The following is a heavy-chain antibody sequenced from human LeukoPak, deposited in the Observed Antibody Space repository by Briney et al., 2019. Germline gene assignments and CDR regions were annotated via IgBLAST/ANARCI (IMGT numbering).Heavy chain of an antibody. V-gene: IGHV3-21*01. CDR1: GFAFSSYS. Sequence: PGESLRLSCAASGFAFSSYSMNWVRQAPGKGLEWVSSISSSSSYIYYADSVKGRFTISRDNAKNSLYLQMNSLRAEDTAVYYCARDQTFYGSGSYGYWGQGTLVTVSS. D-gene: IGHD3-10*01. CDR2: ISSSSSYI. CDR3: ARDQTFYGSGSYGY. J-gene: IGHJ4*02.